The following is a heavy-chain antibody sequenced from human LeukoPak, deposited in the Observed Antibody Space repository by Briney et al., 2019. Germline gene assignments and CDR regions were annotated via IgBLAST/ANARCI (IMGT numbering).Heavy chain of an antibody. CDR2: ISAYNGNT. D-gene: IGHD6-19*01. J-gene: IGHJ4*02. Sequence: ASVKVSCKASGYTFTSYGISWVRQAPGQGLEGMGWISAYNGNTNYAQKLQGRVTMTTDTATSTAYMELRSLSSDDTAVYYCARDLSAVAGTDPLTFDYWGQGTLLTVS. V-gene: IGHV1-18*01. CDR1: GYTFTSYG. CDR3: ARDLSAVAGTDPLTFDY.